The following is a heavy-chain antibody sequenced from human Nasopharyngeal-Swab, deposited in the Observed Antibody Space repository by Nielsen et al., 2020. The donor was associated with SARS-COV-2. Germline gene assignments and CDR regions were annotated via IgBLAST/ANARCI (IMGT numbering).Heavy chain of an antibody. J-gene: IGHJ4*02. Sequence: GESLKISCKGSGYSFSSYWIGWVRQMPGKGLEWMGIMYLRDSGTRYSPSFRGQVTISADKSISTAYLQWSSLKASDTAMYYCATAYNGNYYWDYWGQGTLVTVSS. CDR3: ATAYNGNYYWDY. V-gene: IGHV5-51*01. D-gene: IGHD1-7*01. CDR1: GYSFSSYW. CDR2: MYLRDSGT.